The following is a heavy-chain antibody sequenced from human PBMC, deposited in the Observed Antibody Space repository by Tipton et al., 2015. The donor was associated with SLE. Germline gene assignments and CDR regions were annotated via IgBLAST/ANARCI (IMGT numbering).Heavy chain of an antibody. J-gene: IGHJ1*01. Sequence: TLSLTCTEKGGYISSSSYYWGWIRQPPGKGLEWIGSIYYSGSTYYNPSLKSRVTISVDTSKNQFSLKLSSVTAADTAVYYCARDNGGGDCYRYFQHWGQGTLVTVSS. CDR2: IYYSGST. D-gene: IGHD2-21*01. CDR1: GGYISSSSYY. V-gene: IGHV4-39*07. CDR3: ARDNGGGDCYRYFQH.